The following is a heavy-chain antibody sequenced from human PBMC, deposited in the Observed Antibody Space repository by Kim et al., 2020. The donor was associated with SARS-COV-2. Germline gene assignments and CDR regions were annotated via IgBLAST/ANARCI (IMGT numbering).Heavy chain of an antibody. Sequence: SETLSLTCAVSGGSISSSNWWSWVRQPPGKGLEWIGEIYHSGSTNYNPSLKSRVTISVDKSKNQFSLKLISVTAADTAVYYCSRVWAARPRSHREHRFDYWGQGTLVTVSS. V-gene: IGHV4-4*02. CDR2: IYHSGST. J-gene: IGHJ4*02. CDR1: GGSISSSNW. CDR3: SRVWAARPRSHREHRFDY. D-gene: IGHD6-6*01.